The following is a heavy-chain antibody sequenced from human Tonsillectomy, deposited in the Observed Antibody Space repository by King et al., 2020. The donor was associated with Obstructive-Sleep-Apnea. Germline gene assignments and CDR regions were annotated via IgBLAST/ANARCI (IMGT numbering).Heavy chain of an antibody. CDR3: ARHRSITSGYPIEF. D-gene: IGHD3-3*01. CDR2: IYYSGNT. J-gene: IGHJ4*02. V-gene: IGHV4-39*01. Sequence: QLQESGPGLVKPSETLSLTCTVSGGSISSNTYYWGWIRQPPGKGLEWIGSIYYSGNTYYTPSLKSRGTISVDTSKNQFSLKLSSVTAADTAVYYCARHRSITSGYPIEFWGQGILVTVSS. CDR1: GGSISSNTYY.